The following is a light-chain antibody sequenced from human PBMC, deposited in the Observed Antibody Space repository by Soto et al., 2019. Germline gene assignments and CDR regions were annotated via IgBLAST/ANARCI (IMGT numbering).Light chain of an antibody. J-gene: IGKJ1*01. CDR3: QQYGSSGT. V-gene: IGKV3-20*01. Sequence: EIVFTQFPGPLSLFPGEKATLSCRASQSVSNNYLAWYQQKPGQAPRLLIYGASNRATGIPDRFSGSGSGTDFTLTISRLEPEDFAVYYCQQYGSSGTFGQGTKVDIK. CDR1: QSVSNNY. CDR2: GAS.